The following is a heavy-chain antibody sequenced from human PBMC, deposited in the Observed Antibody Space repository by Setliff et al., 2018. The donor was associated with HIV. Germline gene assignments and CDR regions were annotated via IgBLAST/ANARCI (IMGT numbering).Heavy chain of an antibody. D-gene: IGHD2-2*01. Sequence: RPGGSLRLSCTVSGFTFISSTMNWVRQAPGKGLEWVSGTNWNGGTSGYADSVDGRFTISRDNAKNTLYLQMNSLRAEDTAVYYCARGYCSTNSCYVSDYWGQGTLVTVSS. CDR3: ARGYCSTNSCYVSDY. J-gene: IGHJ4*02. V-gene: IGHV3-20*04. CDR2: TNWNGGTS. CDR1: GFTFISST.